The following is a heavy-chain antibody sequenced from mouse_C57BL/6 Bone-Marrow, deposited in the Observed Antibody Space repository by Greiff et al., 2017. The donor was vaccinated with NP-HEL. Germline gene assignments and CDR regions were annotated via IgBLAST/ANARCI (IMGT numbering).Heavy chain of an antibody. CDR3: ARRGVYYDYIYYAMDY. D-gene: IGHD2-4*01. CDR1: GYTFTDHT. CDR2: IYPRDGST. V-gene: IGHV1-78*01. Sequence: QVQLQQSDAELVKPGASVKISCKVSGYTFTDHTIHWMKQRPEQGLEWIGYIYPRDGSTKYNEKFKGKATLTADKSSSTAYMQLNSLTSEDSAVYFCARRGVYYDYIYYAMDYWGQGTSVTVSS. J-gene: IGHJ4*01.